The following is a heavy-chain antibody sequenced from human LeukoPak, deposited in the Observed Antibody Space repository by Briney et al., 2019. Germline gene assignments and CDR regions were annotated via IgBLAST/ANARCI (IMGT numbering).Heavy chain of an antibody. V-gene: IGHV4-59*11. CDR3: ARAPIYGDHFGDFFDI. CDR2: IYYSGST. D-gene: IGHD4-17*01. J-gene: IGHJ3*02. CDR1: GGSIGSHQ. Sequence: PSETLSLTCTVSGGSIGSHQWSWIRQPPGKGLEFIGYIYYSGSTNYNPSLKSRVTISVDTSKNQFSLKLSSVTAADTAVYYCARAPIYGDHFGDFFDIWGQGTMVTVSS.